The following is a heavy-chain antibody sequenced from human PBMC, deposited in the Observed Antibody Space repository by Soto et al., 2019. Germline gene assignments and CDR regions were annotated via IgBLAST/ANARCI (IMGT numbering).Heavy chain of an antibody. J-gene: IGHJ5*02. CDR1: GFTFSSYA. Sequence: QVQLVESGGGVVQPGRSLRLSCAASGFTFSSYAMHWVRQAPGKGLEWVAVISYDGSNKYYADSVKGRFTISRDNSKNTLYLQMNSLRAEDTAVYYCARDRNRDYYDSSGPETLCDPWGQGTLVTVSS. CDR2: ISYDGSNK. CDR3: ARDRNRDYYDSSGPETLCDP. V-gene: IGHV3-30-3*01. D-gene: IGHD3-22*01.